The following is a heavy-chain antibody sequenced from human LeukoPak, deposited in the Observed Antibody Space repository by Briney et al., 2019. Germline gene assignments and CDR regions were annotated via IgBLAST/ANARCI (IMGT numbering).Heavy chain of an antibody. CDR1: GFTFSSYA. Sequence: GGSLRLSCAAPGFTFSSYAMSWVRQAPGKGLEWVSAISGSGGSTYYADSVKGRFTISRDNSKNTLYLQMNSLRAEDTAVYYCAKRWSPYYYDSSGYYPVDYWGQGTLVTVSS. D-gene: IGHD3-22*01. J-gene: IGHJ4*02. V-gene: IGHV3-23*01. CDR2: ISGSGGST. CDR3: AKRWSPYYYDSSGYYPVDY.